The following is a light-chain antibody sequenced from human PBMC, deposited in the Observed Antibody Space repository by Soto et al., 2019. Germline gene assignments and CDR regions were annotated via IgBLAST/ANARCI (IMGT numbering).Light chain of an antibody. CDR2: WSS. J-gene: IGKJ2*01. Sequence: DIVMTQSPDSLAVSLGERATINCKSSQSVLYSSNNKNYLAWYQQKPGQPPKLLIYWSSTRESGVPDRFSGSGSGTDFTLTISSLQAEAVAVYYCQQYYSPPYTFGQGTKLEIK. V-gene: IGKV4-1*01. CDR3: QQYYSPPYT. CDR1: QSVLYSSNNKNY.